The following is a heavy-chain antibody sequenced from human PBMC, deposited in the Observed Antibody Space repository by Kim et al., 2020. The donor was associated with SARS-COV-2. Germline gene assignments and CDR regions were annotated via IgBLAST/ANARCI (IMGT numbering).Heavy chain of an antibody. V-gene: IGHV3-23*01. Sequence: GGSLRLSCAASGFTFSNFGMSWVRQAPGKGLEWVSGIIGSGDKTTYTDSVKGRFTISRDNSKNALYLQMSGLRAEDTALYYCANVRQSDFWGQGTLVT. D-gene: IGHD6-19*01. J-gene: IGHJ4*02. CDR1: GFTFSNFG. CDR2: IIGSGDKT. CDR3: ANVRQSDF.